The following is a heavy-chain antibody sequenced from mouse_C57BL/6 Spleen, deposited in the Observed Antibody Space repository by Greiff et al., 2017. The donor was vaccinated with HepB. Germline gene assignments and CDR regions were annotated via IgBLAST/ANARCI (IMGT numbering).Heavy chain of an antibody. CDR1: GFTFSDYG. CDR2: ISNLAYSI. D-gene: IGHD2-4*01. CDR3: ARHLDDYDERLSPWFAY. V-gene: IGHV5-15*01. J-gene: IGHJ3*01. Sequence: EVQGVESGGGLVQPGGSLKLSCAASGFTFSDYGMAWVRQAPRKGPEWVAFISNLAYSIYYADTVTGRFTISRENAKNTLYLEMSSLRSEDTAMYYCARHLDDYDERLSPWFAYWGQGTLVTVSA.